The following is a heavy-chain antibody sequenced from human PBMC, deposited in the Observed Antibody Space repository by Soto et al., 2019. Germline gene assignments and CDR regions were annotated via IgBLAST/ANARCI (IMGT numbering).Heavy chain of an antibody. CDR3: ARNTSPRRLEV. Sequence: PSETLSLTCTVSGGSISSSSYYWGWIRQPPGKGLEWIGGIYYSGSTYYNPSLKSRVTISVDKSKNQFSLKLSSVTAADTAVYYCARNTSPRRLEVWGQGTTVTVSS. J-gene: IGHJ6*02. V-gene: IGHV4-39*07. D-gene: IGHD2-2*01. CDR2: IYYSGST. CDR1: GGSISSSSYY.